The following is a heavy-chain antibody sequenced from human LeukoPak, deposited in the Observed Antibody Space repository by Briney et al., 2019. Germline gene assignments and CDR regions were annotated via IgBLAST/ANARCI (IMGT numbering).Heavy chain of an antibody. CDR1: GGSLSRDY. CDR3: ARDRPGGSSFDY. D-gene: IGHD2-2*01. Sequence: SETLSLTCTVSGGSLSRDYWSWIRQSPGKGLEWIGCIYYNGRTNYSPYFASRVTMSLDTSKNQFSLRLNSVTAADTAVYYCARDRPGGSSFDYWGQGTLVTVSS. J-gene: IGHJ4*02. CDR2: IYYNGRT. V-gene: IGHV4-59*01.